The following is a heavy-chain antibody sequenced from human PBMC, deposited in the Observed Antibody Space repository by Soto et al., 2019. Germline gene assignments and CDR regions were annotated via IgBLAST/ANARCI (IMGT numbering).Heavy chain of an antibody. D-gene: IGHD3-10*01. Sequence: ASVKVSCKASGYTFTGYYIHWVRQAPGQGLEWMGWINPNSGGTNYAQKFQGWVTMTRDTSISTAYMELSRLRSDDTAVYYCARDPRRRYYYGSGSYSPPVGSYGMDVWGQGTTVTVSS. CDR3: ARDPRRRYYYGSGSYSPPVGSYGMDV. CDR1: GYTFTGYY. V-gene: IGHV1-2*04. CDR2: INPNSGGT. J-gene: IGHJ6*02.